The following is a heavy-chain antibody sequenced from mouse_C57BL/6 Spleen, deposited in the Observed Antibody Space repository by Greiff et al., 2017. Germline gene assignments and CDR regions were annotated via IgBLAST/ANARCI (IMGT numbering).Heavy chain of an antibody. V-gene: IGHV5-16*01. CDR2: INYDGSST. CDR1: GFTFSDYY. CDR3: AREGYGYDGFDY. Sequence: EVKLVESEGGLVQPGSSMKLSCTASGFTFSDYYMAWVRQVPEKGLEWVANINYDGSSTYYLDSLKSRFIISRDNAKNILYLQMSSLKSEDTATYYCAREGYGYDGFDYWGQGTTLTVSS. D-gene: IGHD2-2*01. J-gene: IGHJ2*01.